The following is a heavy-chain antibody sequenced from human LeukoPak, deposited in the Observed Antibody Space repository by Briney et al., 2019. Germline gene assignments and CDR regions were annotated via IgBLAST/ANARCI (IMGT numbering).Heavy chain of an antibody. CDR3: ARVLGIVVVPAADNDAFDI. J-gene: IGHJ3*02. CDR2: IIPIFGTA. D-gene: IGHD2-2*01. Sequence: SVKVSCKASGYTFTSYGISWVRQAPGQGLEWMGGIIPIFGTANYAQKFQGRVTITADESTSTAYMELSSLRSEDTAVYYCARVLGIVVVPAADNDAFDIWGQGTMVTVSS. V-gene: IGHV1-69*13. CDR1: GYTFTSYG.